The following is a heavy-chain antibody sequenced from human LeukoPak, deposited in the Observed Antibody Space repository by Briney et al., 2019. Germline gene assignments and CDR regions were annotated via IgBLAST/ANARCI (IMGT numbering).Heavy chain of an antibody. Sequence: SEILSLTCAVSGGSISSGGYSWSWIRQPPGKGLEWIGYIYHSGSTYYNPSLKSRVTISVDRSKNQFSLKLSSVTAADTAVYYCARGGIGYDYVWGSYRYTDYFDYWGQGTLVTVSS. CDR1: GGSISSGGYS. CDR2: IYHSGST. J-gene: IGHJ4*02. CDR3: ARGGIGYDYVWGSYRYTDYFDY. V-gene: IGHV4-30-2*01. D-gene: IGHD3-16*02.